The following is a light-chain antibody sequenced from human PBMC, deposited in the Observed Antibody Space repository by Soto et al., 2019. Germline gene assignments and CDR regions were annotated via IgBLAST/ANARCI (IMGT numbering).Light chain of an antibody. J-gene: IGKJ1*01. CDR1: KNINNY. CDR3: QQYNNYWGT. CDR2: HAS. V-gene: IGKV1-5*01. Sequence: DIQMTQSPSTLSASVGYRVTITFQAIKNINNYLNWYQQKPGKAPKLLISHASSFKSGVTCRFSGSGSGTEFTITISSLQPDDFGTYYCQQYNNYWGTFGHG.